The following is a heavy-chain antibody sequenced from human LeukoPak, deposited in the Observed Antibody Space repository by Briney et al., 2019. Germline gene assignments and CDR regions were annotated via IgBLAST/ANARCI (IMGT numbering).Heavy chain of an antibody. Sequence: PGGSLRLSCAASGFTFSSYGMHWVRQAPGKGLEWVANIKQDGSEKYYVDSVKGRFTISRDNAKNSLYLQMNSLRAEDTAVYYCARRRYSGSSQHFDYWGLGTLVTVSS. CDR1: GFTFSSYG. V-gene: IGHV3-7*01. D-gene: IGHD1-26*01. CDR3: ARRRYSGSSQHFDY. J-gene: IGHJ4*02. CDR2: IKQDGSEK.